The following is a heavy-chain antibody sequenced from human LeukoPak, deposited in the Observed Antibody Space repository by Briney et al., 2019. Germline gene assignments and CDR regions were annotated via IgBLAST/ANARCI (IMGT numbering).Heavy chain of an antibody. CDR1: GYTFTGYY. CDR2: INPDSGVT. V-gene: IGHV1-2*02. Sequence: ASVKVSCKASGYTFTGYYIHWVRQAPGQGLEWMGWINPDSGVTNYAQKFQGRVTMTRDTSISTAYMELSRLRSDDTAVYYCARGPPWYYYDSSGYQDYWGQGTLVTVSS. CDR3: ARGPPWYYYDSSGYQDY. J-gene: IGHJ4*02. D-gene: IGHD3-22*01.